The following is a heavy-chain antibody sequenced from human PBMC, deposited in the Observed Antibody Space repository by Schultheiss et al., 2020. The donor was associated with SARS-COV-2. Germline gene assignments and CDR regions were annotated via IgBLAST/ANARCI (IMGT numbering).Heavy chain of an antibody. Sequence: TLSLTCAVYGGSFSGYYWSWIRQPPGKGLEWIGEINHSGSTNYNPSLNSRVTISVDTSKNQFSLKLSSVTAADTAVYYCASGRPVVRGVIVYFDYWGQGTLVTVSS. V-gene: IGHV4-34*01. CDR1: GGSFSGYY. CDR2: INHSGST. D-gene: IGHD3-10*01. CDR3: ASGRPVVRGVIVYFDY. J-gene: IGHJ4*02.